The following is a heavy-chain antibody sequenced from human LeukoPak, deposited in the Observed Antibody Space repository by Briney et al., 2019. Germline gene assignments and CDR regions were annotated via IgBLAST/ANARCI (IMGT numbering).Heavy chain of an antibody. D-gene: IGHD6-13*01. J-gene: IGHJ4*02. V-gene: IGHV3-7*03. CDR2: IKQDGSEK. CDR1: GFTFSSYW. Sequence: GGSLRLSCAASGFTFSSYWMSWVRQAPGKGLEWVANIKQDGSEKYYVDSVKGRFTISRGNAKNSLYLQMNSLRAEDTAVYYCARYEQQLVRSFDYWGQGTLVTVSS. CDR3: ARYEQQLVRSFDY.